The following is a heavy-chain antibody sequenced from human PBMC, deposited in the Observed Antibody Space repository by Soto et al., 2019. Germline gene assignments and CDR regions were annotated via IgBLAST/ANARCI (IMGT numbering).Heavy chain of an antibody. V-gene: IGHV3-53*02. CDR3: ARDINFWSGYPPDYYYGMDV. J-gene: IGHJ6*02. CDR2: IYSGGST. Sequence: EVQLVETGGGLIQPGGSLRLSCAASGFTVSSNYMSWVRQAPGKGLEWVSVIYSGGSTYYADSVKGRFTISRDNSMNTLYLRMNSLRAEDTAVYYCARDINFWSGYPPDYYYGMDVWGQGTTVTVSS. D-gene: IGHD3-3*01. CDR1: GFTVSSNY.